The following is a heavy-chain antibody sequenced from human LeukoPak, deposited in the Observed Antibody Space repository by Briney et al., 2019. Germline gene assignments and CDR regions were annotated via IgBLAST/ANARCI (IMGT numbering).Heavy chain of an antibody. CDR3: AREGYYYDTNGYPAFDY. CDR2: INHSGST. J-gene: IGHJ4*02. V-gene: IGHV4-34*01. Sequence: PSETLSLTCAVYGGSFNGYYWSRIRQPPGKGLEWIGEINHSGSTNYNPSLKSRVSISVDTSKNQFSLKLSSVTAADTAVYYCAREGYYYDTNGYPAFDYWGQGTLVTVSS. CDR1: GGSFNGYY. D-gene: IGHD3-22*01.